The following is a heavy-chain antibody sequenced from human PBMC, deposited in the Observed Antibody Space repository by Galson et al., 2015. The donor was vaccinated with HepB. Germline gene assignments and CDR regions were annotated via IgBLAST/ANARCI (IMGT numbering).Heavy chain of an antibody. Sequence: SLRLSCAASGFTFSSYAMHWVRQAPGKGLEWVAVISYDGSNKYYADSVKGRFTISRDNSKNTLYLQMNSLRAEDTAVYYCARERTYYYDSSGYYLHRGQGTLVTVSS. D-gene: IGHD3-22*01. V-gene: IGHV3-30-3*01. CDR2: ISYDGSNK. J-gene: IGHJ4*02. CDR1: GFTFSSYA. CDR3: ARERTYYYDSSGYYLH.